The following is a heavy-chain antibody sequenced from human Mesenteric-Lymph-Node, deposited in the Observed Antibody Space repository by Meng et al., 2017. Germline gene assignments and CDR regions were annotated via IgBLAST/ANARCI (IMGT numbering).Heavy chain of an antibody. CDR1: GFSFSYYT. Sequence: GESLKISCAASGFSFSYYTMNWVRQAPGKGLEWVSSISSSGLNTIYYADSVKGRFTISRDNAKNSLYLQMNSLRAEDTALYYCAKDIGYCSSTSCYPDAFDIWGQGTRVTVSS. V-gene: IGHV3-21*04. J-gene: IGHJ3*02. CDR3: AKDIGYCSSTSCYPDAFDI. CDR2: ISSSGLNTI. D-gene: IGHD2-2*03.